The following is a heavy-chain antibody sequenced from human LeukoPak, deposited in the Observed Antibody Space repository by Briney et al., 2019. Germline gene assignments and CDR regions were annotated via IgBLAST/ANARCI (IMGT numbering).Heavy chain of an antibody. D-gene: IGHD3-22*01. CDR3: ARGDASGYPDY. Sequence: SETLSLTCAVSGGSINSSYWWNWVRQSPGKGLEWIGEIYQGGRTNYKSSLKSRVSISVDKSRNQLSLKLTSVTAADTAVYYCARGDASGYPDYWGQGTLVTVSS. V-gene: IGHV4-4*02. CDR2: IYQGGRT. J-gene: IGHJ4*02. CDR1: GGSINSSYW.